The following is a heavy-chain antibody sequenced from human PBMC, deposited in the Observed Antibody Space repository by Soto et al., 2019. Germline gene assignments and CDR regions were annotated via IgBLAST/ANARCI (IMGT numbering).Heavy chain of an antibody. Sequence: PGGSLRLSCAASGFTFSSYAMHWVRQAPGKGLEWVAVISYDGSNKYYADSVKGRFTISRDNSKNTLYLQMNSLRAEDTAVYYCARDEITMVRGVIWYYFDYWGQGTLVTVSS. V-gene: IGHV3-30-3*01. CDR2: ISYDGSNK. CDR1: GFTFSSYA. J-gene: IGHJ4*02. CDR3: ARDEITMVRGVIWYYFDY. D-gene: IGHD3-10*01.